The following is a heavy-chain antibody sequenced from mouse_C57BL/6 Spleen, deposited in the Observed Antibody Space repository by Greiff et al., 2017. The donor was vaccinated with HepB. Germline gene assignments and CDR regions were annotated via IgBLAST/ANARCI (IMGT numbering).Heavy chain of an antibody. CDR3: ARITTVVATGDFDY. D-gene: IGHD1-1*01. Sequence: VQLQESGAELVRPGPSVKVSCKASGYAFTNYLIEWVKQRPGQGLEWIGVINPGSGGTNYNEKFKGKATLTADKSSSTAYMQLSSLTSEDSAVYFCARITTVVATGDFDYWGQGTTLTVSS. V-gene: IGHV1-54*01. CDR2: INPGSGGT. CDR1: GYAFTNYL. J-gene: IGHJ2*01.